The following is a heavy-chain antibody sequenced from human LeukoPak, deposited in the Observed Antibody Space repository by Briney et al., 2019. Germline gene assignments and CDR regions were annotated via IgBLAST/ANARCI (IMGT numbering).Heavy chain of an antibody. CDR3: ARRRLGRYFDY. Sequence: GGSLRLSCAASGFTFSSYSMNWVRQAPGKGLEWVSSISSSSSYIYYADSVKGRFTISRDNAKNSLYLQMNSLRAEDTAVYYCARRRLGRYFDYWGQGTLVTVSS. V-gene: IGHV3-21*01. D-gene: IGHD7-27*01. CDR1: GFTFSSYS. J-gene: IGHJ4*02. CDR2: ISSSSSYI.